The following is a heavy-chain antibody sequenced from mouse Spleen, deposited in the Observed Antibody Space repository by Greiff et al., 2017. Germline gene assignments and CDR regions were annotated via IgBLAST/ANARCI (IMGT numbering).Heavy chain of an antibody. CDR3: ARGLGRGVFAY. V-gene: IGHV5-17*01. CDR1: GFTFSDYG. CDR2: ISSGSSTI. D-gene: IGHD4-1*01. J-gene: IGHJ3*01. Sequence: DVMLVESGGGLVKPGGSLKLSCAASGFTFSDYGMHWVRQAPEKGLEWVAYISSGSSTIYYADTVKGRFTISRDNAKNTLFLQMTSLRSEDTAMYYCARGLGRGVFAYWGQGTLVTVSA.